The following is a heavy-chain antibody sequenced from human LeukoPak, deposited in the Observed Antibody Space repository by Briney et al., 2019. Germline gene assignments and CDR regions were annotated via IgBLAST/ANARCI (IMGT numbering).Heavy chain of an antibody. J-gene: IGHJ4*02. CDR3: ARGPPHTGNYYPGDC. Sequence: GGSLRLSCAASGFTFSNAWMHWVRQAPGKGLVWVSRINGDGSVASDADSVKGRFTIFRDNAKNTLYLQMNSLRAEDMAVYYCARGPPHTGNYYPGDCWGQGTLVTVSS. D-gene: IGHD1-26*01. V-gene: IGHV3-74*01. CDR1: GFTFSNAW. CDR2: INGDGSVA.